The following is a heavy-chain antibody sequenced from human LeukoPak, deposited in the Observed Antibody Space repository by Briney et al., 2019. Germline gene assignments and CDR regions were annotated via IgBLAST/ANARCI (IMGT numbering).Heavy chain of an antibody. Sequence: PSETLSLTCTVSGGSISSYYWSWIRQPAGKGLEWIGRIYTSGSTNYNPSLKSRVTMSVDTSKNQFSLKLSSVTAADTAVYYCARVAAAGTPEYYFDYWGQGTLVTVSS. V-gene: IGHV4-4*07. J-gene: IGHJ4*02. CDR2: IYTSGST. D-gene: IGHD6-13*01. CDR1: GGSISSYY. CDR3: ARVAAAGTPEYYFDY.